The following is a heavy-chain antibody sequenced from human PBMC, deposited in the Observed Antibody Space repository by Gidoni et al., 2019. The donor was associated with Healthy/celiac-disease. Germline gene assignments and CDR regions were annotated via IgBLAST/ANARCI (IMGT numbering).Heavy chain of an antibody. J-gene: IGHJ4*02. D-gene: IGHD2-15*01. CDR3: AKDSIVVVVAGFDY. CDR2: ISGSGGST. V-gene: IGHV3-23*01. CDR1: GFTFSSDA. Sequence: EVQLLESGGGLVQHGGSLRLSCAASGFTFSSDAMRWVRQAPGKGLEWVSAISGSGGSTYYADSVKGRFTISRDNSKNTLYLQMNSRRAEDTAVYYCAKDSIVVVVAGFDYWGQGTLVTVSS.